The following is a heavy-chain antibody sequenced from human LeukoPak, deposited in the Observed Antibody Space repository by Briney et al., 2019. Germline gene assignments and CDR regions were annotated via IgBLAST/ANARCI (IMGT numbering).Heavy chain of an antibody. D-gene: IGHD5-18*01. CDR2: IIPIFGTA. V-gene: IGHV1-69*05. CDR3: ASVRGYSYGYFGYFDY. Sequence: SVKVSCKASGGTFSSYAISWVRQAPGQGLEWMGGIIPIFGTANYAQKFQGRVTITTDESTSTPYMELSSLRSEDTAVYYCASVRGYSYGYFGYFDYWGQGTLVTVSS. CDR1: GGTFSSYA. J-gene: IGHJ4*02.